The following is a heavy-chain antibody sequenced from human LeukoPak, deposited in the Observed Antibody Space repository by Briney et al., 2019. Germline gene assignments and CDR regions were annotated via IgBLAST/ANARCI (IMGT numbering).Heavy chain of an antibody. J-gene: IGHJ4*02. V-gene: IGHV3-74*01. CDR3: ASPKPDY. CDR1: GFTFRSWY. Sequence: GGSLRLSCAASGFTFRSWYMYWVRQRPGKGLEWLCRITSDGSTSYYADSGRGRFTISRDNAKNTLYLQMNSLTDEDTAVYYCASPKPDYWGQGTLVTVSS. CDR2: ITSDGSTS.